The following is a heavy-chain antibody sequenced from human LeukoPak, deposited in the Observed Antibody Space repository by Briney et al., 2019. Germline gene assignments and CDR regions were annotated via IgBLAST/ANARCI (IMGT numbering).Heavy chain of an antibody. D-gene: IGHD5-18*01. CDR1: GGTFSSYA. V-gene: IGHV1-69*01. CDR2: IIPIFGTA. J-gene: IGHJ5*02. Sequence: ASVKVSCKASGGTFSSYAISWVRQAPGQGLEWMGGIIPIFGTANYAQKFQGRVTITADESTSTAYMELSSLRSEDTAVYYCARDFRAAMVSDWFDPWGQGTLVTVSS. CDR3: ARDFRAAMVSDWFDP.